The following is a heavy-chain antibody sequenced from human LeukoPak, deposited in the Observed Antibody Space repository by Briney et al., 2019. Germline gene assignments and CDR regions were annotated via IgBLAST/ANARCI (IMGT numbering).Heavy chain of an antibody. CDR3: ARGGGYGDHDY. CDR1: GGSISSSSYY. CDR2: IYHSGST. D-gene: IGHD4-17*01. J-gene: IGHJ4*02. Sequence: SETLSLTCTVSGGSISSSSYYWGWIRQPPGKGLEWIGSIYHSGSTYYNPSLKSRVTISVDTSKNQFSLKLSSVTAADTAVYYCARGGGYGDHDYWGQGTLVTVSS. V-gene: IGHV4-39*01.